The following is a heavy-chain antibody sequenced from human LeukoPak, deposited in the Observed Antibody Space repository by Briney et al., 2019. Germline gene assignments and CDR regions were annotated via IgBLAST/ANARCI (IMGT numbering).Heavy chain of an antibody. CDR3: AKAPYGGNPYSWFDP. Sequence: GRSLRLSCAASGFTFSSYGMHWVRQAPGKGLEWVAVISYDGSNKYYADSVKGRFTISRVNSKNTLYLQMNSLRAEDTAVYYCAKAPYGGNPYSWFDPWGQGTLVTVSS. J-gene: IGHJ5*02. D-gene: IGHD4-23*01. CDR1: GFTFSSYG. V-gene: IGHV3-30*18. CDR2: ISYDGSNK.